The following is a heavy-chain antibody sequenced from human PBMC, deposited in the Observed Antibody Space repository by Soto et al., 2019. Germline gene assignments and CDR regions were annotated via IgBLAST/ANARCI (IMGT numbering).Heavy chain of an antibody. CDR2: IKQDGTEK. Sequence: EMQLVESGGGLVQPGGSLRLSCAASGFSFRSFWMSWVRQGPGKGLEWVANIKQDGTEKYYVDSVKGRFTISRDNAKSSLHLQMNSLRVEDMAVYYCARSSGMEVAGFDYWGQGTLVTVSS. J-gene: IGHJ4*02. V-gene: IGHV3-7*01. CDR3: ARSSGMEVAGFDY. D-gene: IGHD6-19*01. CDR1: GFSFRSFW.